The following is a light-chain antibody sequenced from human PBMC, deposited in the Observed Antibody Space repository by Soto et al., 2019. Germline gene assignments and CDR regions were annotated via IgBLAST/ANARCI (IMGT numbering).Light chain of an antibody. CDR1: SSDIGTYNL. CDR3: CSYAGSSTLYV. CDR2: EVN. V-gene: IGLV2-23*02. Sequence: SVLTQPASVSGSPGQSITISCTGTSSDIGTYNLVSWYQQHPGKAPKLMIYEVNKRPSGVSDRFSGSKSGNTASLTISGLQAEDEADYYCCSYAGSSTLYVLGTGTKVTV. J-gene: IGLJ1*01.